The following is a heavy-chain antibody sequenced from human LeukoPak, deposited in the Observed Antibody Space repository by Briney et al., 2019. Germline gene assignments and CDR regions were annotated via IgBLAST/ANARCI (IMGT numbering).Heavy chain of an antibody. D-gene: IGHD6-19*01. CDR3: ARGSGSGWYVDY. CDR2: MNPNSGNT. V-gene: IGHV1-8*01. CDR1: GYTFTSYD. Sequence: ASVKVSCKASGYTFTSYDINWVRQATGQGLEWMGWMNPNSGNTGYAQKFQGRVTMTRDTSISTAYMELSRLRSDDTAVYYCARGSGSGWYVDYWGQGTLVTVSS. J-gene: IGHJ4*02.